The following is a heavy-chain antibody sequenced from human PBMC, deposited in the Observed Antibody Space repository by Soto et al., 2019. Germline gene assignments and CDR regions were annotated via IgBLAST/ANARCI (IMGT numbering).Heavy chain of an antibody. D-gene: IGHD3-22*01. Sequence: SETLSLTCTVSGGSISSSSYYWGWIRQPPGKGLEWIGSIYYSGSTYYNPSLKSRVTISVDTSKNQFSLKLSSVTAADTAVYYCARHRSFSYYYDSSAVWFDPWGQGTLVTVSS. CDR2: IYYSGST. CDR1: GGSISSSSYY. V-gene: IGHV4-39*01. CDR3: ARHRSFSYYYDSSAVWFDP. J-gene: IGHJ5*02.